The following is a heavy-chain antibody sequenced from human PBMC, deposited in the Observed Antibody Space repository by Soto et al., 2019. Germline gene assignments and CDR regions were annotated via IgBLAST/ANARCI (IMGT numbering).Heavy chain of an antibody. Sequence: WETLCLSCAVSGGSFSGYYWRWIRQPPGKGLEWIGEIYHNGSTKYNPSLQSRGTISVDPSKNQFSQNLSSVTAADTAWYDCASSKNWATWTTVVNMSYFDYLGQGTLVTVPA. D-gene: IGHD4-17*01. CDR3: ASSKNWATWTTVVNMSYFDY. CDR1: GGSFSGYY. CDR2: IYHNGST. V-gene: IGHV4-34*01. J-gene: IGHJ4*01.